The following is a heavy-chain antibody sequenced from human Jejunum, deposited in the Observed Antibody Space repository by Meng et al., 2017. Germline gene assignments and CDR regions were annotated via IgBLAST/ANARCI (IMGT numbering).Heavy chain of an antibody. D-gene: IGHD2-8*02. J-gene: IGHJ4*02. Sequence: GESLKISCAASGFTFGSYALAWVRQAPGKGLEWVASISRSGLYIYYADSLEGRFTVSRDNAKKSLYLQVDSLRAEDTALYYCVRDMDSLVSHRVDDWGQGTLVTVSS. CDR2: ISRSGLYI. V-gene: IGHV3-21*01. CDR1: GFTFGSYA. CDR3: VRDMDSLVSHRVDD.